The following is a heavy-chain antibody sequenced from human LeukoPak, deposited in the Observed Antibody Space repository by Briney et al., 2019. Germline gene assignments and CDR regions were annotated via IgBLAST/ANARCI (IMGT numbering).Heavy chain of an antibody. V-gene: IGHV1-2*02. Sequence: ASVKVSCKASGYTFTGYYMHWVRQAPGQGLEWMGWINPNSGGTNYAQKLQGRVTMTRDTSISTAYMELSRLRSDDTAVYYCARDRGSGYLSDYWGQGTLVTVSS. CDR2: INPNSGGT. CDR1: GYTFTGYY. D-gene: IGHD3-3*01. CDR3: ARDRGSGYLSDY. J-gene: IGHJ4*02.